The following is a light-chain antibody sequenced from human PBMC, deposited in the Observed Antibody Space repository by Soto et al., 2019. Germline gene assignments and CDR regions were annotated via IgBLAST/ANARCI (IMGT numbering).Light chain of an antibody. J-gene: IGKJ3*01. CDR3: QQFTH. CDR2: DAS. Sequence: AIQLTQSPSSLSASVGDRVTITCRASQGISSALAWYQQKPGKAPKLLIYDASSLESGVPSRFSGSGSGTDFTLTISSLQPEDFATYYCQQFTHFGPGTKVDIK. CDR1: QGISSA. V-gene: IGKV1-13*02.